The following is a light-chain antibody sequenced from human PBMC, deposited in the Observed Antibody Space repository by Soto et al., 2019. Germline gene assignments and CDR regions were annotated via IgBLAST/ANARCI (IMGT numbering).Light chain of an antibody. CDR1: QSISNY. CDR3: QQTYSTLLT. Sequence: DIQMTQSPSSLSASVGDRVTITCRASQSISNYLNWYQQKAGEAPKLLIYAASSLESGVPSRFSGGGSGPDFTLTISSLQPEDFATYYCQQTYSTLLTFGGGTKVDIK. J-gene: IGKJ4*01. CDR2: AAS. V-gene: IGKV1-39*01.